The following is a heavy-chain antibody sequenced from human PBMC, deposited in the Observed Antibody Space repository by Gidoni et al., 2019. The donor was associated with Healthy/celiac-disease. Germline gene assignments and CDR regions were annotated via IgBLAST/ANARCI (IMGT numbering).Heavy chain of an antibody. V-gene: IGHV4-34*01. J-gene: IGHJ6*02. CDR1: GGSFSGYY. CDR2: INHSGST. CDR3: ARDVNYYYGMDV. D-gene: IGHD3-16*01. Sequence: QVQLQQWGAGLLKPSETLSLTCAVYGGSFSGYYWSWIRQPPGKGLEWIGEINHSGSTNYNPSLKSRVTISVDTSKNQFSLKLSSVTAADTAVYYCARDVNYYYGMDVWGQGTTVTVSS.